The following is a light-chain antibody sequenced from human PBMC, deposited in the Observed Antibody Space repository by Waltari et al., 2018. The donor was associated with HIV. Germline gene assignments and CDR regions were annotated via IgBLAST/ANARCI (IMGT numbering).Light chain of an antibody. CDR1: QTVYSNY. J-gene: IGKJ5*01. CDR2: GAS. CDR3: QHYGNSIT. Sequence: ELVLTLSLRTLSLSPGDRATLSCRASQTVYSNYLAWYQQKPGQVPRLLIYGASTGATGIPDRFSGSGSGTDFTLTITRLEPEDFAVYYCQHYGNSITFGQGARLEIK. V-gene: IGKV3-20*01.